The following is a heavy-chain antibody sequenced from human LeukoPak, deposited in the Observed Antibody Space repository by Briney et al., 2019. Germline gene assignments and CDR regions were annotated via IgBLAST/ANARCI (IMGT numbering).Heavy chain of an antibody. CDR2: ISAYNGNT. V-gene: IGHV1-18*01. CDR3: ARGLYYDILTGYYY. Sequence: ASVKVSCKASGFTFTSYGISWVRQAPGQGLEWMGWISAYNGNTNYAQKLQGRVTMTTDTSTSTAYMELRSLRSDDTAVYYCARGLYYDILTGYYYWGQGTLVTVSS. D-gene: IGHD3-9*01. J-gene: IGHJ4*02. CDR1: GFTFTSYG.